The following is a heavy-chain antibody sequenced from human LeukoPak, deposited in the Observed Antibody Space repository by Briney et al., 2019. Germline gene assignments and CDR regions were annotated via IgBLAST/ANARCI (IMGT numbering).Heavy chain of an antibody. Sequence: PSETLSLTCAVYGGSLSDYYWSWIRQPPGKGLEWIGEINHSGSTNYNPSLKSRVTISVDTSKNQFSLKLSSVTAADTAVYYCARGRRAMDVWGKGTTVTVSS. CDR2: INHSGST. J-gene: IGHJ6*03. CDR1: GGSLSDYY. V-gene: IGHV4-34*01. CDR3: ARGRRAMDV.